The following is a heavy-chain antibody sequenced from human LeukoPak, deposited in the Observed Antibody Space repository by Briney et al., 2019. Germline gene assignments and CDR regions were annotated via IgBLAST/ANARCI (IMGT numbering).Heavy chain of an antibody. CDR2: IYYSGST. Sequence: PSETLSLTCTVSGGSISSSSYYWCWIRQPPGKGLEWIGSIYYSGSTYYNPSLKSRVTISVDTSKNQFSLKLSSVTAADTAVYYCARHRGLTHNWFDPWGQGTLVTVSS. CDR1: GGSISSSSYY. J-gene: IGHJ5*02. V-gene: IGHV4-39*01. D-gene: IGHD1-14*01. CDR3: ARHRGLTHNWFDP.